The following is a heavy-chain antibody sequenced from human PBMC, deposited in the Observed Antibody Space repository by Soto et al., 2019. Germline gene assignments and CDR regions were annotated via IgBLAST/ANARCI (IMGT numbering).Heavy chain of an antibody. V-gene: IGHV3-23*01. Sequence: VQLLESGGGLVQPGGSLRLSCAASGFTFSSYAMSWVRQAPGKGLEWVSAISGSGGSTYYADSVKGRFTISSDNSNNTLYLQMNSLRADGPAVYYCAKDLVVVVAAPMDVWGQGTTVTVSS. D-gene: IGHD2-15*01. J-gene: IGHJ6*02. CDR1: GFTFSSYA. CDR2: ISGSGGST. CDR3: AKDLVVVVAAPMDV.